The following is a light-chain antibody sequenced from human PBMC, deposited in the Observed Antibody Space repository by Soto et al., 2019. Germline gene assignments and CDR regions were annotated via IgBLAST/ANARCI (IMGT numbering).Light chain of an antibody. CDR1: SGHSNYA. CDR3: QTWGTGTYVV. Sequence: QLVLTQSPSASASLGASVKLTCTLSSGHSNYAIAWHQQQPEKGPRYLMELYSDGSHSKGDGIPARFSGSSSGAERYLTISSLQSEDEAEYYCQTWGTGTYVVFGGGTKLTVL. CDR2: LYSDGSH. V-gene: IGLV4-69*01. J-gene: IGLJ2*01.